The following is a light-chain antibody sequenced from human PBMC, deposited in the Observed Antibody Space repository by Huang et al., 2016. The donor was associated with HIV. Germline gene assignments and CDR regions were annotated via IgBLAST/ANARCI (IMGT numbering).Light chain of an antibody. Sequence: EIVMTQSPATLSVSPGERATLSCRASQSVGSNLAWYQQKPGQPPRLVIYGASSRATGLPARFSGSGSGTDFTRTISSLQSEDYAVYYCQQYNNWPPWTFGQGTRVEIK. CDR3: QQYNNWPPWT. J-gene: IGKJ1*01. CDR2: GAS. CDR1: QSVGSN. V-gene: IGKV3-15*01.